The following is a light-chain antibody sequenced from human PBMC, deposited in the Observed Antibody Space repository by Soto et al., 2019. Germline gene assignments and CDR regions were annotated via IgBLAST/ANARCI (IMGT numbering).Light chain of an antibody. CDR1: SSDVGAYNY. CDR3: SSYTSSSTLGV. V-gene: IGLV2-14*01. CDR2: EVS. Sequence: QSALTQPASVSGSPGQSITISCTGTSSDVGAYNYVSWYQQHPGKAPKLMIYEVSNRPSGVSNRFSGSKSGNTASLTISGPQAEDEADYYCSSYTSSSTLGVFGGGTKVTVL. J-gene: IGLJ3*02.